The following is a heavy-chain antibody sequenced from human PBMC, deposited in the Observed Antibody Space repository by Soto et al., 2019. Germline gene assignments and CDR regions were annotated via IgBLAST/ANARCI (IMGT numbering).Heavy chain of an antibody. CDR1: GGSISSYY. CDR2: IYYSGST. V-gene: IGHV4-59*01. J-gene: IGHJ6*03. D-gene: IGHD2-15*01. Sequence: SETLSLTCTVSGGSISSYYWSWIRQPPGKGLEWIGYIYYSGSTNYNPSLKSRVTISVDTSKNQFSLKLSSVTAADTAVYYCARGGLGYCGGGSCYLRAYYYYMDVWGKGTTVTVSS. CDR3: ARGGLGYCGGGSCYLRAYYYYMDV.